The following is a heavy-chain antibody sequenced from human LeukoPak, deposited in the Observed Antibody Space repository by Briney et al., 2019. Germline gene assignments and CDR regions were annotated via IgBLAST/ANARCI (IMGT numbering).Heavy chain of an antibody. Sequence: ASVKVSCKASGYTFTGYFMVWVRQAPGQGLEWLGWINPNSGGTKYAQKFQGRVTMTRDTSISTAYMELSWLRSDDTAIYYCARDGRGIATSGPNWFDPWGQGTLDTVSS. J-gene: IGHJ5*02. D-gene: IGHD6-13*01. CDR1: GYTFTGYF. CDR3: ARDGRGIATSGPNWFDP. CDR2: INPNSGGT. V-gene: IGHV1-2*02.